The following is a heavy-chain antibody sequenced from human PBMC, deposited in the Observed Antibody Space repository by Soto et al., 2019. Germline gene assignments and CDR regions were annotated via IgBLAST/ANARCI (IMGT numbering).Heavy chain of an antibody. V-gene: IGHV1-69*13. CDR3: ARGWPYYDSSGYYVY. CDR2: IIPIFGTA. CDR1: GGTFSSYA. J-gene: IGHJ4*02. D-gene: IGHD3-22*01. Sequence: SVKVSCKASGGTFSSYAISWVRQAPGQGLEWMGGIIPIFGTANYAQKFQGRVTITADESTSTAYMELSSLRSEDTAVYYCARGWPYYDSSGYYVYWGQGTLVTVSS.